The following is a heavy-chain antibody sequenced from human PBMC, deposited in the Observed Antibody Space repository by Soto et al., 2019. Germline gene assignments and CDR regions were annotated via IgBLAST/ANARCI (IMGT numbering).Heavy chain of an antibody. D-gene: IGHD3-9*01. CDR2: ISVYNGNT. CDR1: GYTSTNYV. CDR3: ARMGTYYDILSGYYKLDY. V-gene: IGHV1-18*01. J-gene: IGHJ4*02. Sequence: QIQLVQSGSEVKKPGASVKLSCKASGYTSTNYVITWVRQAPGQGLEWMGWISVYNGNTNYTQKLQGKVSMTTDTSTNTAYMERRSLKPDDTAVYSCARMGTYYDILSGYYKLDYWGQGTLVTVSS.